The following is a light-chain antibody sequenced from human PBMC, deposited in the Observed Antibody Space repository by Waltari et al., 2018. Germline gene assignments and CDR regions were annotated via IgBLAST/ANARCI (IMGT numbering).Light chain of an antibody. Sequence: QSVLTQPPSMSGAPGQKVTIPCTGGSSNFGAGYDFHWYQQHPGTAPRLLIFGNTNRASGVPGRFSGARSGTSASLAIAGLQSEDEAVYYCQSYDSGLSASVFGGGTKLTVL. V-gene: IGLV1-40*01. CDR2: GNT. J-gene: IGLJ3*02. CDR3: QSYDSGLSASV. CDR1: SSNFGAGYD.